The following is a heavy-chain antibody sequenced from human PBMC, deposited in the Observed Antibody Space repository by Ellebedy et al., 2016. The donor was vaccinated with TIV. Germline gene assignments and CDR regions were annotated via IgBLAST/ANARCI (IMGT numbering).Heavy chain of an antibody. D-gene: IGHD3-16*01. Sequence: AASVKVSCKVSGYTLTEFSIHWVRHAPGKGLEWMGGFDPEDGETIYAQKVQGRVTMTEDTSTDTAYMELSSLRSEDTAVYYCVTDLEDGNYVRFFDLWGRGTLVTVSS. J-gene: IGHJ2*01. CDR3: VTDLEDGNYVRFFDL. CDR2: FDPEDGET. CDR1: GYTLTEFS. V-gene: IGHV1-24*01.